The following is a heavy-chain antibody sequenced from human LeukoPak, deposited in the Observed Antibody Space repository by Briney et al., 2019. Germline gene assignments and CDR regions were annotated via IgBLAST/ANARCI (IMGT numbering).Heavy chain of an antibody. CDR3: ARQFRYSSSWYVIGY. CDR2: MNPNSGNT. D-gene: IGHD6-13*01. CDR1: GYTFTSYD. V-gene: IGHV1-8*01. J-gene: IGHJ4*02. Sequence: ASVKVSCKASGYTFTSYDINWVRQATGQGLEWMGWMNPNSGNTGYAQKFQGRVTMTRNTSISTAYMELSSLRSEDTAVYYFARQFRYSSSWYVIGYWGQGTLVTVSS.